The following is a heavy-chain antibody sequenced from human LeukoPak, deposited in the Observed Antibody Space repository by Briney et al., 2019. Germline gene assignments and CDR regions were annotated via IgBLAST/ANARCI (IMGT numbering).Heavy chain of an antibody. D-gene: IGHD6-19*01. CDR1: GFTFSSYA. J-gene: IGHJ4*02. CDR3: AKDSSGRYQNDY. Sequence: GGPLRLSCAASGFTFSSYAMSWVRQAPGKGLEWVSAISGSKTYYTDTVKGRFTISRDNSKNTLYLQMNSLRAEDTAVYYCAKDSSGRYQNDYWGQGTRDRVSS. V-gene: IGHV3-23*01. CDR2: ISGSKT.